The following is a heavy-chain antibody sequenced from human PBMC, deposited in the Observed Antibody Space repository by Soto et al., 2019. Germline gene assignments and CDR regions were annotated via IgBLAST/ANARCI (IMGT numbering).Heavy chain of an antibody. J-gene: IGHJ6*02. CDR1: GYTFSSYG. CDR3: AGEGYYSGSGTYSPPRYYGMDV. CDR2: ISDYNGNT. Sequence: QVQLVQSGAEVKRAGASVKVSCKASGYTFSSYGLSWVRQAPGQGLEWMGWISDYNGNTHYAQKFQGRVIMTTDTSKRTAYVELRSLRSDDTAVYFCAGEGYYSGSGTYSPPRYYGMDVWGQGTTVTVSS. D-gene: IGHD3-10*01. V-gene: IGHV1-18*01.